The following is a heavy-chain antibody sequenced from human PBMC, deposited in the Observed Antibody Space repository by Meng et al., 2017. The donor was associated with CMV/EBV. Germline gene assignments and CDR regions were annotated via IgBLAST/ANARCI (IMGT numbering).Heavy chain of an antibody. CDR3: ARDNWGLGWFDP. V-gene: IGHV3-53*01. Sequence: EVQLGESGGGLIQPGWSLRLSCAASGFTVSSNYMSWVRQAPGKGLEWFSVIYSGGSTYYADSVKGRFTISRDNSKNTLYLQMNSLRAEDTAVYYCARDNWGLGWFDPWGQGTLVTVSS. CDR2: IYSGGST. D-gene: IGHD3-16*01. CDR1: GFTVSSNY. J-gene: IGHJ5*02.